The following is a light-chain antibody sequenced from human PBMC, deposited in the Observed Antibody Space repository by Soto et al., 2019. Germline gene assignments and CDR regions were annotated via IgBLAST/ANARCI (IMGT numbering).Light chain of an antibody. J-gene: IGLJ1*01. V-gene: IGLV1-40*01. CDR1: SSNIGAGYD. CDR3: QSYDNSLSAYYV. Sequence: QSVLTQPPSVSGAPVQRVTISCTGSSSNIGAGYDVHWYQQLPGTAPKLLIYGNSNRPSGVPDRFSGSKSGTSASLAITGLQAEDEADYYCQSYDNSLSAYYVFGTGTKVTVL. CDR2: GNS.